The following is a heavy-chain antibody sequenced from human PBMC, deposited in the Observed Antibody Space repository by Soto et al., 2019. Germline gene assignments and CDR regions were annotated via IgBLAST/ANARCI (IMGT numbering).Heavy chain of an antibody. CDR1: GFTVSSHA. CDR2: ITADGGT. Sequence: EVQVLESGGGLVQPGGSLRLSCEGSGFTVSSHAMTWIRQAPGKGPEWVSTITADGGTYYADSVKGRFAMSRDTSGXTXYLQMNSLGAEDTAAYYCAPHVSCSGGSCQYDAFAIRGQGTMVTVSS. D-gene: IGHD2-15*01. V-gene: IGHV3-23*01. CDR3: APHVSCSGGSCQYDAFAI. J-gene: IGHJ3*02.